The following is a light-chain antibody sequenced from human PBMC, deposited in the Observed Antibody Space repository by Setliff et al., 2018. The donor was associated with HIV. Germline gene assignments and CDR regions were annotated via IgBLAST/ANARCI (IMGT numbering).Light chain of an antibody. V-gene: IGLV2-14*01. J-gene: IGLJ1*01. CDR2: DDS. Sequence: LTQPASVSGSPGQSITISCTGTSSDVGGYNYVSWYQHHPGKAPKLMIYDDSNRPSGVSNRFSGSKSGNTASLTISGLQAEDEADYYCSSYTSSNTFYVFGTGTKVTVL. CDR3: SSYTSSNTFYV. CDR1: SSDVGGYNY.